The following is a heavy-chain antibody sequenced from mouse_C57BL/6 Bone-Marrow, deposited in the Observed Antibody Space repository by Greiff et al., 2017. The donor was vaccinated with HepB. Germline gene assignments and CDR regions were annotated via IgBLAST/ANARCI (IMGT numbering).Heavy chain of an antibody. CDR1: GYTFTSYT. CDR2: INPSSGYT. CDR3: ARSPHYYGSSLYFAMDY. V-gene: IGHV1-4*01. D-gene: IGHD1-1*01. Sequence: VQLQQSGAELASPGASVKMSCKASGYTFTSYTMHWVKQRPGQGLEWIGYINPSSGYTKYNQKFKDKATLTADKSSSTAYMQLSSLTSEDSAVYYCARSPHYYGSSLYFAMDYWGQGTSVTVSS. J-gene: IGHJ4*01.